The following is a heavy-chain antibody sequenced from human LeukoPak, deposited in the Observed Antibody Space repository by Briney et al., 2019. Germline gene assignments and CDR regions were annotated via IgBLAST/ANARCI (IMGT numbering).Heavy chain of an antibody. Sequence: SETLSLTCTVSGGSISSYYWSWIRQPPGKGLEWIGYIYYSGSTNYNPSLKSRVTISVDTSKNQFSLKLSSVTAADTAVYYCARGFSYYAPNWFDPWGQGTLVTVSS. CDR2: IYYSGST. CDR3: ARGFSYYAPNWFDP. CDR1: GGSISSYY. D-gene: IGHD1-26*01. V-gene: IGHV4-59*12. J-gene: IGHJ5*02.